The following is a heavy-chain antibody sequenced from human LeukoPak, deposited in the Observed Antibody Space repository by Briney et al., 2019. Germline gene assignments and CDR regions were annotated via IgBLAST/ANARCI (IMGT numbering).Heavy chain of an antibody. V-gene: IGHV3-48*03. Sequence: GGSLRLSCAASGFTFSSYEMNWVRQAPGKGLEGVSYISSSGSTIYYADSWKARFTISRDNYKYMVYLQMNSLRAEDTAVYYCARGDKQLLFERRKGGFDPWGQGTLVTVSS. D-gene: IGHD2-2*01. CDR2: ISSSGSTI. CDR1: GFTFSSYE. J-gene: IGHJ5*02. CDR3: ARGDKQLLFERRKGGFDP.